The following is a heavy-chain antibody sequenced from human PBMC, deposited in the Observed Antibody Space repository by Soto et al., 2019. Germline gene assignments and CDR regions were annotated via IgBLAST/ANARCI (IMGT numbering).Heavy chain of an antibody. CDR3: ARPLRGLATDQGYM. Sequence: EVQLVESGGDLVQPGGSLRLSCTASGFNFSSFWMSWVRQAPGKGLEWVANINQDGSERYYVDSVRGRFIFFRDNKKNSVYLQISSLSVEDTAVYYCARPLRGLATDQGYMWGQGTMVTVSS. D-gene: IGHD1-1*01. CDR2: INQDGSER. V-gene: IGHV3-7*01. J-gene: IGHJ3*01. CDR1: GFNFSSFW.